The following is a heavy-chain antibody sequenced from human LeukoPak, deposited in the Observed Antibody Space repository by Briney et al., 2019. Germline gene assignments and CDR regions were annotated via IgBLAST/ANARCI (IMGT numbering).Heavy chain of an antibody. D-gene: IGHD4-17*01. J-gene: IGHJ4*02. CDR1: GGSISPYY. V-gene: IGHV4-59*01. CDR2: IYYSGST. CDR3: ARTGSTVTMLYPFDH. Sequence: SETLSLTCTVSGGSISPYYWSWIRQPPGKGLEWIGYIYYSGSTNYNPSLKSRVSISVDTSKNQFSLKLSSVTAADTAVYYCARTGSTVTMLYPFDHWGQGTLVTVSS.